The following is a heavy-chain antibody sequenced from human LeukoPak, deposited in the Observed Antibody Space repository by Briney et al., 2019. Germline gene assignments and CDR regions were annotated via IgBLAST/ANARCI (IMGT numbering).Heavy chain of an antibody. V-gene: IGHV3-21*06. CDR2: ITSSTSYI. Sequence: GGSLRLSCAASGLTFSSYSMNWVRQAPGKGLEWVSSITSSTSYIYYADSVKGRFTISRDNAKNSLYLQMNSLRAEDTAVYYCARGATDYFAMDVWGQGTTVTVSS. D-gene: IGHD5-12*01. CDR3: ARGATDYFAMDV. J-gene: IGHJ6*02. CDR1: GLTFSSYS.